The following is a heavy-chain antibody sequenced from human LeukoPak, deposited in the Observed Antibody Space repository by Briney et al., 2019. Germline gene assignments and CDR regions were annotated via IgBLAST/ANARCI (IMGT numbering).Heavy chain of an antibody. CDR3: ARDIVVVPAAMPYWYFDL. CDR2: INPNSGGT. J-gene: IGHJ2*01. CDR1: GYTFTGYY. D-gene: IGHD2-2*01. V-gene: IGHV1-2*02. Sequence: ASVKVSCKASGYTFTGYYMHWVRQAPGQGLEWMGWINPNSGGTNYAQKFQGRVTMTRDTSNSTAYMELSRLRSDDTAVYYCARDIVVVPAAMPYWYFDLWGRGTLVTVSS.